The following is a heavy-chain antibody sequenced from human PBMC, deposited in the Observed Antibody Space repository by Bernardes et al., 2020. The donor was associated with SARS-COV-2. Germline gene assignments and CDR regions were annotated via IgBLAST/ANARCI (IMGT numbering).Heavy chain of an antibody. CDR3: AKGGPYKWNNGLS. CDR1: GGSLSGFY. J-gene: IGHJ4*02. V-gene: IGHV4-34*01. D-gene: IGHD1-20*01. CDR2: INQSGRH. Sequence: SHTLSLTCVVYGGSLSGFYWTWIRQAPEPGLAWIGEINQSGRHNYNPSLKGRVTMSVDTSKNQFSLKLTTVTAADTAVYYCAKGGPYKWNNGLSWGQGTLVSVSS.